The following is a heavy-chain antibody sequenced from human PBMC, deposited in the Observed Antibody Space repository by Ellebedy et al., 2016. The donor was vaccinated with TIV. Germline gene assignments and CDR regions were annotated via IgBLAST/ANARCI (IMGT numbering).Heavy chain of an antibody. Sequence: PGGSLRLSCPASGFTFDDYAMNWVRQPPGKGMAWVSRLSWNGASTGYADSVKCRFTISSDNANNSLYLQMNSLTPEDTALYYCAKMMDYGDFDYWGQGTLVTVSS. CDR2: LSWNGAST. J-gene: IGHJ4*02. V-gene: IGHV3-9*01. D-gene: IGHD2-21*01. CDR1: GFTFDDYA. CDR3: AKMMDYGDFDY.